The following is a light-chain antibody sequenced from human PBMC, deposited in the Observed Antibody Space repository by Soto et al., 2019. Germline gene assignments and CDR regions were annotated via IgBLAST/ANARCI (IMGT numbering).Light chain of an antibody. CDR3: QQYGSSGT. CDR2: GAS. Sequence: EIVLTQAPGTLALSPGERATLSCRASQSVSNNYLAWYQQKPGQAPRLLLYGASNRATGIPDRFSGSGSGTDFTLTISRLEPEDFAVYYCQQYGSSGTFGQGTKVEL. CDR1: QSVSNNY. J-gene: IGKJ1*01. V-gene: IGKV3-20*01.